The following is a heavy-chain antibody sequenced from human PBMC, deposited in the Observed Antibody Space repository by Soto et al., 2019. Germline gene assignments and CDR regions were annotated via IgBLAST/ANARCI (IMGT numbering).Heavy chain of an antibody. CDR3: ARDSTDYYANSGYPYYLDF. D-gene: IGHD3-22*01. Sequence: QLVQSGGGMVQPGRSLRLSCGASGFNFRSYGMHWVRQTPGKGLEWVSIISYDGSETYYSDSVRGRFTVSRDYSNNTLYLQMNSLRPEDTAVYYCARDSTDYYANSGYPYYLDFWGQGTVVTVSS. CDR2: ISYDGSET. CDR1: GFNFRSYG. J-gene: IGHJ4*02. V-gene: IGHV3-30*03.